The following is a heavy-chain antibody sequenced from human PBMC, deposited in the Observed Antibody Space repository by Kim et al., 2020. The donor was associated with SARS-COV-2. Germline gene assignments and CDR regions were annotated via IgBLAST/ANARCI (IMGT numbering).Heavy chain of an antibody. CDR2: MNPNSGNT. V-gene: IGHV1-8*01. J-gene: IGHJ3*02. CDR1: GYTFTSYD. Sequence: ASVKVSCKASGYTFTSYDINWVRQATGQGLEWMGWMNPNSGNTGYAQKFQGRVTMTRNTSISTAYMELSSLRSEDTAVYYCARGRFYYDSSGYGDDAFDIWGQGTMVTVSS. CDR3: ARGRFYYDSSGYGDDAFDI. D-gene: IGHD3-22*01.